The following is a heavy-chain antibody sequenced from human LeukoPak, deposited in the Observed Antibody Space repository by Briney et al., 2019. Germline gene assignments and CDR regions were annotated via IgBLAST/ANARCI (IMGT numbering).Heavy chain of an antibody. CDR1: GEPFNGYY. CDR3: ARVGPPTGTL. CDR2: ISSSSSYI. Sequence: LSLTCAVYGEPFNGYYWNWIRQSPGKGLEWVSSISSSSSYIYYADSVKGRFTISRDNAKNSLYLQMNSLRAEDTAVYYCARVGPPTGTLWGQGTMVTVSS. V-gene: IGHV3-21*01. J-gene: IGHJ3*01. D-gene: IGHD3-9*01.